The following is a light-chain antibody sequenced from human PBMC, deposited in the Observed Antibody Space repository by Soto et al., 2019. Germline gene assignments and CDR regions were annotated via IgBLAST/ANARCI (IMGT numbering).Light chain of an antibody. Sequence: DIQNTQSPSTLSAFVGDRVTITFRASQSISSWLAWYQQKPGKAPKLLIYDVSTLESGVPLRFSGSGSGTYFTLTISSLQPEDLATYYCQQSYTTPLTFGGGTKVDIK. CDR3: QQSYTTPLT. CDR1: QSISSW. CDR2: DVS. V-gene: IGKV1-5*01. J-gene: IGKJ4*01.